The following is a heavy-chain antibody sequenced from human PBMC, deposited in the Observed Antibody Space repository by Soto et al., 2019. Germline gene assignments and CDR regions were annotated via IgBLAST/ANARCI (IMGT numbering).Heavy chain of an antibody. CDR2: IWYDGSNK. V-gene: IGHV3-33*01. CDR1: GFTFSSYG. CDR3: AREERYDILTGYLYYFDY. Sequence: QVQLVESGGGVVEPGRSLRLSCAASGFTFSSYGMHWVRQAPGKGLEWVAVIWYDGSNKYYADSVKGRFTISRDNSKNTLYLQMNSLRAEDTAVSYCAREERYDILTGYLYYFDYWGQGTLVTVSS. D-gene: IGHD3-9*01. J-gene: IGHJ4*02.